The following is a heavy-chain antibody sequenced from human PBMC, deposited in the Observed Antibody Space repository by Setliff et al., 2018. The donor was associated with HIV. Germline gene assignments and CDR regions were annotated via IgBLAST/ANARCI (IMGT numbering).Heavy chain of an antibody. CDR1: GFRFSDYA. CDR3: AKLDYYDYSGSWARKVAIDF. J-gene: IGHJ3*01. V-gene: IGHV3-23*01. Sequence: GGSLRLSCAASGFRFSDYAMTWVRQKPGRGLEWVSLIQSGGIIYYADSVKGRFTISRDNSNNILSLQMSSLRAEDTALYYCAKLDYYDYSGSWARKVAIDFWGRGTMVTVSS. CDR2: IQSGGII. D-gene: IGHD3-22*01.